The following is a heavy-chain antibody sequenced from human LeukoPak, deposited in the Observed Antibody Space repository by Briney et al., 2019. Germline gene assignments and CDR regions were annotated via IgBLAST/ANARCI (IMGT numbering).Heavy chain of an antibody. D-gene: IGHD4-23*01. CDR1: GYTFTAYY. J-gene: IGHJ4*02. CDR3: ARGIYGGNSPLVDY. V-gene: IGHV1-2*02. CDR2: INPKSGGT. Sequence: RRASVKVSCKASGYTFTAYYMHWVRQAPGQGLEWMGWINPKSGGTNYPQKFQGRVTMTRDTSISTAYMELSRLRSDDTAVYYCARGIYGGNSPLVDYWGQGTLVTVSS.